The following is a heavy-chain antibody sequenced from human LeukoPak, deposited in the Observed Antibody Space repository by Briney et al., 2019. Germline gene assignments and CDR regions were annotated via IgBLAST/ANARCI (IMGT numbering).Heavy chain of an antibody. D-gene: IGHD2-21*02. V-gene: IGHV1-46*01. J-gene: IGHJ3*02. CDR2: INPSGGST. CDR1: GYTFTSYH. Sequence: ASVKVSCKASGYTFTSYHMHWVRQAPGQGLEWMGIINPSGGSTSYAQKFQGRVTMTRDMSTSTVYMELSSLRSEDTAVYYCATGVYCGGDCYSFDAFDIWGQGTMVTVSS. CDR3: ATGVYCGGDCYSFDAFDI.